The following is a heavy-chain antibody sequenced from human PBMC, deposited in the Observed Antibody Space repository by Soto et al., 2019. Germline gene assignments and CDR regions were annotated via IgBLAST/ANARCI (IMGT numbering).Heavy chain of an antibody. V-gene: IGHV1-18*01. CDR2: ISAYNGNT. CDR1: GYTFNAFG. D-gene: IGHD1-1*01. J-gene: IGHJ5*02. Sequence: QVQLVQSAAEVKKPGASVKVSCQASGYTFNAFGISWVRQAPGHGLEWMGWISAYNGNTNNAQKFQDRVTMTTDTSTSTAYMELRSLKSDDAAVYYCARDRQLDRPGWFDPWGQGTLVTVSS. CDR3: ARDRQLDRPGWFDP.